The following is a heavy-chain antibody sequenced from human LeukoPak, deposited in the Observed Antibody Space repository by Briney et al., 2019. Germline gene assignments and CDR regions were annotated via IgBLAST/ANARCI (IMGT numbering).Heavy chain of an antibody. V-gene: IGHV1-69*05. J-gene: IGHJ3*02. CDR2: IIPIFGTA. Sequence: SVKVSCKASGGTFSSYAISWVRRAPGQGLEWMGRIIPIFGTANYAQKFQGRVTITTDESTSTAYMELSSLRSEDTAVYYCASPRYCSGGSCYVDAFDIWGQGTMVTVSS. D-gene: IGHD2-15*01. CDR3: ASPRYCSGGSCYVDAFDI. CDR1: GGTFSSYA.